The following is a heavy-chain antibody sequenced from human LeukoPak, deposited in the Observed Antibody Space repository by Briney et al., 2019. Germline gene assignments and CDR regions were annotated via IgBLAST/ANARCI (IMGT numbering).Heavy chain of an antibody. Sequence: SETLSLTCTFSGGSISSYYWSWIRQPPGKGLDWIGYIYYSGSTHYNPSLKSRVTISVDTSKNQFSLKLSSVTAADTAVYYCARYGGNFDYWGQGTLVTVSS. D-gene: IGHD4-23*01. CDR1: GGSISSYY. CDR3: ARYGGNFDY. J-gene: IGHJ4*02. CDR2: IYYSGST. V-gene: IGHV4-59*01.